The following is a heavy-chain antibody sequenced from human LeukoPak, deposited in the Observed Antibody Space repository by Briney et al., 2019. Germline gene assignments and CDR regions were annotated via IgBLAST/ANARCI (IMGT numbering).Heavy chain of an antibody. CDR2: ISAYNGNT. CDR3: ARAAGALRVFDY. D-gene: IGHD1-26*01. V-gene: IGHV1-18*01. J-gene: IGHJ4*02. Sequence: ASVKVSCKASGYTFTSYGISWVRQAPGQGLEWMGWISAYNGNTNYAQKFQGRVIMTRDTSTSTVYMELSSLRSEDTAVYYCARAAGALRVFDYWGQGTLVTVSS. CDR1: GYTFTSYG.